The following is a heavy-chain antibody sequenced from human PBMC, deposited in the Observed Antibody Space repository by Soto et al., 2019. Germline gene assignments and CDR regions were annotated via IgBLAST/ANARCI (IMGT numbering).Heavy chain of an antibody. D-gene: IGHD3-10*01. CDR1: GYTFTGAY. CDR2: INPNSGGT. V-gene: IGHV1-2*02. Sequence: QAQLVQSGAEVKKPGASVKVSCKASGYTFTGAYIHWVRQAHGQGLEWMGCINPNSGGTEFAQKFQGRVIVTRDTSIPTVYTEVSSLRSDDAGSYYFALDFPTHSYGVDVWGQGTAVSVSS. CDR3: ALDFPTHSYGVDV. J-gene: IGHJ6*02.